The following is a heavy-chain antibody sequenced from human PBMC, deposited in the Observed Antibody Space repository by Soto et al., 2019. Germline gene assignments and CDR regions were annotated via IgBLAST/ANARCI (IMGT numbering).Heavy chain of an antibody. CDR3: ARERGVAVAGRSGGYYYGMDV. Sequence: SVKVSCKASGGTFSSYAISWVRQAPGQGLEWMGGIIPIFGTANYAQKFQGRVTITADESTSTAYMELSSLRSEDTAVYYCARERGVAVAGRSGGYYYGMDVWGQGTTVTVSS. CDR1: GGTFSSYA. CDR2: IIPIFGTA. D-gene: IGHD6-19*01. V-gene: IGHV1-69*13. J-gene: IGHJ6*02.